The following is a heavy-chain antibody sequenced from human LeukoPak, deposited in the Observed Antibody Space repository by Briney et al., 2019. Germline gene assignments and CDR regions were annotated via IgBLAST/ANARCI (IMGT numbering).Heavy chain of an antibody. V-gene: IGHV3-30*18. Sequence: GGSLRLSCAASGFTFSSYGMHWVRQASGKGLEWVAVISYDGSNKYYADSVKGRFTISRDNSKNTLYLQMNSLRAEDTAVYYCAKDYDSSGYYNFDYWGQGTLVTVSS. CDR2: ISYDGSNK. J-gene: IGHJ4*02. CDR1: GFTFSSYG. D-gene: IGHD3-22*01. CDR3: AKDYDSSGYYNFDY.